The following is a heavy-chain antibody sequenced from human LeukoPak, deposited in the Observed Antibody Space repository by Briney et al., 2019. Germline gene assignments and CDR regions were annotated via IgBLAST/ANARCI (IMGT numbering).Heavy chain of an antibody. D-gene: IGHD3-3*01. V-gene: IGHV4-39*01. CDR2: IYYSGSN. Sequence: SETLSLTCTVSGGSISSSSYYWGWIRQPPGKGLEWIGSIYYSGSNYYNPSLKSRVTISVDTSKNQCPVKLSSVPAVDTAVYYCARQRYDFWSGSQYYYYYNMDVWGKGTTVTVSS. J-gene: IGHJ6*03. CDR3: ARQRYDFWSGSQYYYYYNMDV. CDR1: GGSISSSSYY.